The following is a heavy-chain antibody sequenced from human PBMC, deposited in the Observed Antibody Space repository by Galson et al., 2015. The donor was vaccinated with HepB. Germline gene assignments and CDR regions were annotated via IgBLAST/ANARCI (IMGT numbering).Heavy chain of an antibody. CDR2: ISYDGSNK. CDR1: GFTFSSYA. D-gene: IGHD3-3*01. V-gene: IGHV3-30-3*01. J-gene: IGHJ3*02. CDR3: ARDFGPTSVSGGVDEIHAFDI. Sequence: SLRLSCAASGFTFSSYAMHWVRQAPGKGLEWVAVISYDGSNKYYADSVKGRFTISRDNSKNTLYLQMNSLRAEDTAVYYCARDFGPTSVSGGVDEIHAFDIWGQGTMVTVSS.